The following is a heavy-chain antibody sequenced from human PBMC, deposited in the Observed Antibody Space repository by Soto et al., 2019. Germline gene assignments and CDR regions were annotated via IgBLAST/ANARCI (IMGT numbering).Heavy chain of an antibody. Sequence: SETLSLTCTVSGGSISSTSYYWGWIRQPPGKGLEWIGTIYYSGSTYYNPSLKSRVTISVDTSKNQFSLNLSSVTAADTAIYYCARQIRKGTTMRGVDYWGQGTLVTVSS. V-gene: IGHV4-39*01. CDR1: GGSISSTSYY. CDR3: ARQIRKGTTMRGVDY. CDR2: IYYSGST. J-gene: IGHJ4*02. D-gene: IGHD4-4*01.